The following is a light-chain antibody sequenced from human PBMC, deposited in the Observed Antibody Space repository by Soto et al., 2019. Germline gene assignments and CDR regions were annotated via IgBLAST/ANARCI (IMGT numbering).Light chain of an antibody. CDR2: DIS. Sequence: SLLMLSTATLSGSAGARATLSCSAGQSVSSYLAWYQQKPGQAPRVLIYDISTGATGIPARFSGSGSGTDFTLTISSLDPDEFASYYGQHRSNWPPEVTFGQGTRLEI. CDR1: QSVSSY. V-gene: IGKV3-11*01. J-gene: IGKJ5*01. CDR3: QHRSNWPPEVT.